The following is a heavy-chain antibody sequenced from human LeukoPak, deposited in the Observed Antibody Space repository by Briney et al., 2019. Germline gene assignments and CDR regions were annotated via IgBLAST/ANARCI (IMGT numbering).Heavy chain of an antibody. Sequence: PGGSLRLSCAASGFTFSSYAMSWVRQAPGKGLEWVSGISGSGGSTYYADSVKGRFTISRDNSKNTLHLQMNSLRVEDTAVYYCAKTARYSYSFVAYWGQGTLVTVSS. V-gene: IGHV3-23*01. CDR1: GFTFSSYA. CDR3: AKTARYSYSFVAY. CDR2: ISGSGGST. D-gene: IGHD5-18*01. J-gene: IGHJ4*02.